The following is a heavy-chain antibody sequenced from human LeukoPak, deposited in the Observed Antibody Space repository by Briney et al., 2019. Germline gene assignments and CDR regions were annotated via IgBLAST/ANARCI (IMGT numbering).Heavy chain of an antibody. Sequence: PGRSLRLSCAASGFAFSSYGMHWVRQAPGKGLEWLAVISYDGSNKYYADSVKGRFTISRDNSKNTLYLQMNSLRAEDTAVYYCAKDLLQQLPPYYYYGMDVWGQGTTVTVSS. CDR1: GFAFSSYG. J-gene: IGHJ6*02. V-gene: IGHV3-30*18. CDR3: AKDLLQQLPPYYYYGMDV. CDR2: ISYDGSNK. D-gene: IGHD6-13*01.